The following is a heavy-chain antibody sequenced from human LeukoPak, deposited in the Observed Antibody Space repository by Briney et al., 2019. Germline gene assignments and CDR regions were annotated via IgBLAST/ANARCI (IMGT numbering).Heavy chain of an antibody. D-gene: IGHD2-2*02. CDR1: GYTFTGYY. Sequence: ASVKVSCKASGYTFTGYYMHWVRQAPGQGLEWMGWINPNSGGTNYAQKFQGRVTMTRDTSISTAYMELSRLRSDDTAVYYCARALYLITSTYYFDYWGQGTLVTVSS. V-gene: IGHV1-2*02. CDR2: INPNSGGT. J-gene: IGHJ4*02. CDR3: ARALYLITSTYYFDY.